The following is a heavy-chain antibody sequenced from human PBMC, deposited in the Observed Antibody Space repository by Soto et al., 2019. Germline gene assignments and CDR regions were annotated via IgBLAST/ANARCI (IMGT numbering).Heavy chain of an antibody. V-gene: IGHV4-39*01. Sequence: QLQLQESGPGLAKTSETLSLTCIVSGGSISSNSYYWGWIRQPPGKGLEWIGNIFFRGATYYNPSLKSRVTISVDTAKNRFSLNLSSVTAADTAVYFCVRQSRREYGEPDTAFDVWGQGTMVSVSS. J-gene: IGHJ3*01. CDR3: VRQSRREYGEPDTAFDV. CDR2: IFFRGAT. D-gene: IGHD2-21*01. CDR1: GGSISSNSYY.